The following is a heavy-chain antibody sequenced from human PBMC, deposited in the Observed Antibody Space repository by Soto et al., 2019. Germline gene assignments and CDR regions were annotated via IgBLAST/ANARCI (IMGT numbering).Heavy chain of an antibody. CDR3: ANGYSSSWYGGRYFDY. V-gene: IGHV1-69*13. CDR1: GGTFSSYA. J-gene: IGHJ4*02. Sequence: GASVKVSCKASGGTFSSYAISWVRQAPGQGLEWMGGIIPIFGTAKYAQKYQGRVTITADESKSTAYMELSSLKSEDKAVFYFANGYSSSWYGGRYFDYWGQGTLVTVSS. CDR2: IIPIFGTA. D-gene: IGHD6-13*01.